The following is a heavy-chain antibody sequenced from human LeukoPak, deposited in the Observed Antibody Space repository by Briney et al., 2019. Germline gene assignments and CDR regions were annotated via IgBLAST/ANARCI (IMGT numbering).Heavy chain of an antibody. CDR3: AKDLWSGGSCCDAFDI. J-gene: IGHJ3*02. CDR2: ICGSGGST. D-gene: IGHD2-15*01. V-gene: IGHV3-23*01. Sequence: GGSLRLSCAASGLTFSSYAMSWVRQAPGKGLEWVSGICGSGGSTYYADAVKGRFTISRDNSKNTLYLQMNSLRVEDTAVYYCAKDLWSGGSCCDAFDIWGQGTMVTVSS. CDR1: GLTFSSYA.